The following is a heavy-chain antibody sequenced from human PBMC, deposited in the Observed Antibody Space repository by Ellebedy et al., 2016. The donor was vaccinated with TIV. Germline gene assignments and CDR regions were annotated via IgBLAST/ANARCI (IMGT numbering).Heavy chain of an antibody. Sequence: ASVKVSXXASGYTFTGYYMHWVRQAPGQGLEWMGWINPNSGGTNYAQKFQGRVTMTRDTSISTAYMELSRLRSDDTAVYYCARGGDWVEWLFDYWGQGTLVTVSS. J-gene: IGHJ4*02. CDR3: ARGGDWVEWLFDY. D-gene: IGHD3-3*01. CDR2: INPNSGGT. V-gene: IGHV1-2*02. CDR1: GYTFTGYY.